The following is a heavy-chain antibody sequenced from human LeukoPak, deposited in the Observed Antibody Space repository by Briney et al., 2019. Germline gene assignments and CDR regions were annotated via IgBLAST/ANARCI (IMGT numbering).Heavy chain of an antibody. J-gene: IGHJ4*02. D-gene: IGHD3-3*01. CDR1: GFTFSSYW. CDR3: ARDQSGYDFWSGYYPYIDY. CDR2: INSDGSST. V-gene: IGHV3-74*01. Sequence: PGGSLRLSCAASGFTFSSYWMHWVRQAPGKGLVWVSRINSDGSSTSYADSVKGRFTISRDNAKNTLYLQMNSLRAEDTAVYYCARDQSGYDFWSGYYPYIDYWGQGTLVTVSS.